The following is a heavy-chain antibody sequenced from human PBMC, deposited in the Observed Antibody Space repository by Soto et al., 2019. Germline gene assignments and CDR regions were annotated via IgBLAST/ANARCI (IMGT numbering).Heavy chain of an antibody. V-gene: IGHV1-69*13. J-gene: IGHJ6*02. D-gene: IGHD1-1*01. Sequence: SAKLCCKASRGTFSSYAISWVRHATGQGLEWMGGIIPIFGTANYAQKFQGRVTITADESTSTAYMELSSLRSEDTAVYYCARSHPETGDYYGMDVWGQGTTVTVSS. CDR1: RGTFSSYA. CDR2: IIPIFGTA. CDR3: ARSHPETGDYYGMDV.